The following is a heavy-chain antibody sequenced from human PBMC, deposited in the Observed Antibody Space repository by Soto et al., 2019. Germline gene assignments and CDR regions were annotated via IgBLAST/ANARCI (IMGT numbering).Heavy chain of an antibody. J-gene: IGHJ6*02. CDR2: ISSSGSTI. Sequence: PGGSLRLSCAASVFTFSDYYISLIRQAPGEGLEWVSYISSSGSTIYYADSVKGRFTISRYNAKNSLYLQMNSLRAEDTAVYYCARVPITMIVVVITTVPYSGMDVWGQGTTVTVSS. CDR1: VFTFSDYY. CDR3: ARVPITMIVVVITTVPYSGMDV. V-gene: IGHV3-11*01. D-gene: IGHD3-22*01.